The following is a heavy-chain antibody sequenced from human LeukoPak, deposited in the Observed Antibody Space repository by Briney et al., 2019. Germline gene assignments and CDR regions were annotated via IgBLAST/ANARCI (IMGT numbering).Heavy chain of an antibody. CDR3: ARSRSSSSWYRPYYYGMDV. CDR2: IYYSGST. J-gene: IGHJ6*02. CDR1: GGSISSSSYY. D-gene: IGHD6-13*01. Sequence: SETLSLTCTVSGGSISSSSYYWGWIRQHPGKGLEWIGYIYYSGSTYYNPSLKSRVTISVDTSKNQFSLKLSSVTAADTAVYYCARSRSSSSWYRPYYYGMDVWGQGTTVTVSS. V-gene: IGHV4-30-4*08.